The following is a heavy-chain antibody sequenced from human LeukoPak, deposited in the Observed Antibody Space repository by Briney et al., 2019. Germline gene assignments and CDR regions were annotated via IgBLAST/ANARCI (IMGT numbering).Heavy chain of an antibody. J-gene: IGHJ5*02. D-gene: IGHD3-10*01. CDR3: ANYRWAVRGGTNYLDP. CDR1: GGSISSYY. V-gene: IGHV4-59*08. CDR2: IFYSGST. Sequence: SETLSLTCTVSGGSISSYYWSWIRQPPGKGLEWIGYIFYSGSTHYNPSLESRVTISLDTSKSQFSLKLSSVTAADTAVYYCANYRWAVRGGTNYLDPWGLGTLVTVSS.